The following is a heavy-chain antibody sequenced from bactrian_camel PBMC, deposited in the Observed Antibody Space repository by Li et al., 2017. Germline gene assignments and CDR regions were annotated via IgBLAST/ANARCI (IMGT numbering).Heavy chain of an antibody. D-gene: IGHD7*01. CDR2: INRSSGT. CDR1: GFPFSSSV. Sequence: VQLVESGGGSVQAGGSLRLSCTASGFPFSSSVMMWVRQASGKGLEWVSTINRSSGTYYADSVKGRFSISRDNTKDTLYLHMNSLKYEDTAVYYCASLSAVARTSMQSDWGQGTQVTV. J-gene: IGHJ4*01. CDR3: ASLSAVARTSMQSD. V-gene: IGHV3S40*01.